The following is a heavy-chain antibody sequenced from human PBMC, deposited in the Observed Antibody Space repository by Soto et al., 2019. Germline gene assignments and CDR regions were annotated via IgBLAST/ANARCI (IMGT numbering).Heavy chain of an antibody. J-gene: IGHJ5*02. V-gene: IGHV1-18*01. CDR1: GYKFSSYA. Sequence: QLQLMQSGGEARNPGASVKVSCEASGYKFSSYAISWLRQAPGQGLEWMGLITPNSGYTNYAQKFQGRLILTTDIPSSTAYMELTSLTYEDTAMYSCATSYDTGFDPWGQGTLVSVS. CDR2: ITPNSGYT. D-gene: IGHD3-9*01. CDR3: ATSYDTGFDP.